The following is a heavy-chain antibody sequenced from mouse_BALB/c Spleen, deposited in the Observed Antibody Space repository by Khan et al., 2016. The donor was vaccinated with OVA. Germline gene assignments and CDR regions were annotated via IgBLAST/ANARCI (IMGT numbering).Heavy chain of an antibody. CDR2: ITYSGST. Sequence: VQLKESGPSLVKPSQTLSLTCSVSGDSITSGYWNWIRKFPGNKLEYMGYITYSGSTYYNPSLKSRLSITRDTSKNQYYLQLNSVTTEDTAKYCGGGREFYAMDYWGQGTSVTVSS. CDR3: GGREFYAMDY. CDR1: GDSITSGY. J-gene: IGHJ4*01. V-gene: IGHV3-8*02.